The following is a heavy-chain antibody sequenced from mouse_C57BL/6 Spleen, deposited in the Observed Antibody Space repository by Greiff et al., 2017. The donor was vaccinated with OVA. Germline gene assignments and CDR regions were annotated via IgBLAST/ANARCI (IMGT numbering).Heavy chain of an antibody. CDR1: GFTFSDYG. CDR2: ISSGSSTI. CDR3: ARTTMITTRYYAMDY. J-gene: IGHJ4*01. V-gene: IGHV5-17*01. D-gene: IGHD2-4*01. Sequence: DVQLQESGGGLVKPGGSLKLSCAASGFTFSDYGMHWVRQAPEKGLEWVAYISSGSSTIYYADTVKGRFTISRDNAKNTLFLQMTSLRSEDTAMYYCARTTMITTRYYAMDYWGQGTSVTVSS.